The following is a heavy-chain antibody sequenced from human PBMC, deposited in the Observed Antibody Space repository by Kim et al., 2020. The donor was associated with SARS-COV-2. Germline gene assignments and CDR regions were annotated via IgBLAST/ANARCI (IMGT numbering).Heavy chain of an antibody. Sequence: ASVKVSCKVSGYTLTELSMHWVRQAPGKGLEWMGGFDPEDGETIYAQKFQGIVTMTEDTSTDTAYMELSSLRSEDTAVYYCATGPPFIVGATGDRFFYYGMDVWGQGTTVTVSS. V-gene: IGHV1-24*01. J-gene: IGHJ6*02. CDR2: FDPEDGET. CDR1: GYTLTELS. D-gene: IGHD1-26*01. CDR3: ATGPPFIVGATGDRFFYYGMDV.